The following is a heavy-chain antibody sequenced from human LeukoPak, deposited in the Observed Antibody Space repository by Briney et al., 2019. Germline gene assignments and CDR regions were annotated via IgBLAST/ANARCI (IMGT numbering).Heavy chain of an antibody. CDR3: ARGLEVPAALTYYYYYMDV. D-gene: IGHD2-2*01. V-gene: IGHV4-59*01. CDR1: GGSISSYY. J-gene: IGHJ6*03. Sequence: SETLSLTCTVSGGSISSYYWSWIRQPPGKGLEWIGYIYYSGSTNYNPSLKSRVTISVDTSKNQFSLKLSSVTAADTAVYYCARGLEVPAALTYYYYYMDVWAKGPRSPSP. CDR2: IYYSGST.